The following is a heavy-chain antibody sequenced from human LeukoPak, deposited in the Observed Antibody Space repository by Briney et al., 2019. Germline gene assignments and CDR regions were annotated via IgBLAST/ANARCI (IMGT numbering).Heavy chain of an antibody. Sequence: GASVKVSCKASGYTFTSYDISWVRQAAGQGLEWMGWMNPNSGNTGYAQKFKGRVTLTGNTSISTSYMELYSLRSEDTAVYYCARGLRDSSGREYFQHWGQGTRVTVSS. CDR2: MNPNSGNT. D-gene: IGHD3-22*01. CDR3: ARGLRDSSGREYFQH. J-gene: IGHJ1*01. CDR1: GYTFTSYD. V-gene: IGHV1-8*01.